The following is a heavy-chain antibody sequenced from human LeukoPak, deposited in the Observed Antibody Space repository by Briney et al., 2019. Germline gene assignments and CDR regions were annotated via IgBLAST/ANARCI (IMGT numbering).Heavy chain of an antibody. V-gene: IGHV3-7*03. J-gene: IGHJ4*02. CDR3: ARGQSWAFDF. CDR2: IKPDGSEK. CDR1: GFTFSTYS. Sequence: GASLRLSCAASGFTFSTYSMNWVRQAPGKGMEWVVNIKPDGSEKYYVASVKGRFTISRDNAKNSVDLQMNSLRVEDTAVYYCARGQSWAFDFWGQGTLVTVSS. D-gene: IGHD1-26*01.